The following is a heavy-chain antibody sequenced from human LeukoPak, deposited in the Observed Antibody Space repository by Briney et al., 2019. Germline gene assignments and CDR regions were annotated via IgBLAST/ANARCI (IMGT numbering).Heavy chain of an antibody. V-gene: IGHV3-53*01. Sequence: PGGSLRLSCAASGFTVSSNYMSWVRQAPGKGLEWVSVIYSGGSTYYADSVKGRFTISRDNSKNTLYLQMNSLRAEDTAVYYCARAYFDWLFSMDVWGKGTTVTISS. D-gene: IGHD3-9*01. CDR1: GFTVSSNY. J-gene: IGHJ6*03. CDR2: IYSGGST. CDR3: ARAYFDWLFSMDV.